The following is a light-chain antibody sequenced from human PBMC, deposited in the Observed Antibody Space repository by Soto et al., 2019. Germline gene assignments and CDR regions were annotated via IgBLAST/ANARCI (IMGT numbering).Light chain of an antibody. V-gene: IGLV2-23*02. CDR2: EVS. CDR1: SSDVGGYNH. J-gene: IGLJ1*01. Sequence: QSALTQPASVSGSPGQSITISCTGSSSDVGGYNHVSWYQQHPGKAPKLMIYEVSNRPSGVSNRFSGSKSGNTASLTISGLQAEDEADYYCCSYAGSSTYVFGTGTKVTVL. CDR3: CSYAGSSTYV.